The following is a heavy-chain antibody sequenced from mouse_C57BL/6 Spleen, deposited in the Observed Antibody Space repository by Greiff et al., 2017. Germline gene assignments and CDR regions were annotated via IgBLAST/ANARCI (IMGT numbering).Heavy chain of an antibody. V-gene: IGHV1-22*01. J-gene: IGHJ4*01. Sequence: VQLQQSGPELVKPGASVKMSCKASGYTFTDYNMHWVKQSHGKSLEWIGYINPNNGGTSYNQKFKGKATLTVNKSSSTAYMELRSLTSEDSAVYYCARSGNYVYYAMDYWGQGTSVTVSS. CDR3: ARSGNYVYYAMDY. D-gene: IGHD2-1*01. CDR1: GYTFTDYN. CDR2: INPNNGGT.